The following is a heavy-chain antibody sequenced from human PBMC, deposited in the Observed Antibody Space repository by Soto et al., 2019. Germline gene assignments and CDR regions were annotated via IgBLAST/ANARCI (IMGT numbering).Heavy chain of an antibody. D-gene: IGHD3-22*01. CDR2: ISGSGSTI. CDR3: AREVVVFGVIIPTPLDV. J-gene: IGHJ6*02. Sequence: GGSLRLSCAASGFTFSGHEMNWVRQAPGKGLEWVSYISGSGSTIYYADSVKGRFTISRDNAKDSLYLQMNSLRAEDTAVYYCAREVVVFGVIIPTPLDVWGQGTTVTVSS. V-gene: IGHV3-48*03. CDR1: GFTFSGHE.